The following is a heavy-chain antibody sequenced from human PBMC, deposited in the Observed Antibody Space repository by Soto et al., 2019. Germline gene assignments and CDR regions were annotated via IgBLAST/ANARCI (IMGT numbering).Heavy chain of an antibody. CDR2: IKSKTDGGTT. CDR3: TTSRRGAYYFDY. J-gene: IGHJ4*01. CDR1: GFTFSNAW. Sequence: EVQLVESGGGLVKPGGSLRLSCAASGFTFSNAWMSWVRQAPGKGLEWVGRIKSKTDGGTTDYAAPVKGRFTISRDDSKNTLYLQMNSMKTEDTAVYYCTTSRRGAYYFDYWGHGTLVTVSS. V-gene: IGHV3-15*01. D-gene: IGHD3-10*01.